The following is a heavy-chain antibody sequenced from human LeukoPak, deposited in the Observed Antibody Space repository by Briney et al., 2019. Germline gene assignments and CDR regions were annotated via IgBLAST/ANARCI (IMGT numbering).Heavy chain of an antibody. CDR1: GYTFTSYY. Sequence: GASVKVSCKASGYTFTSYYMHWVRQAPGQGLEWMGIINPSGGSTSYAQKFQGRVTMTRDTSTSTVYMELSSLRSEDTAVYYCARDIGVRAAAGNYYYYGMDVWGKGTTVTVSS. V-gene: IGHV1-46*01. D-gene: IGHD6-13*01. J-gene: IGHJ6*04. CDR2: INPSGGST. CDR3: ARDIGVRAAAGNYYYYGMDV.